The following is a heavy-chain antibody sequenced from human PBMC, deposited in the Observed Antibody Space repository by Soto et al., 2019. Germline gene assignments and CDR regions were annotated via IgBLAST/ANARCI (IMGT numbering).Heavy chain of an antibody. D-gene: IGHD6-19*01. J-gene: IGHJ4*02. CDR3: ARHTSGWHYYDY. CDR1: GFTFTRYS. Sequence: PGGSLRLSCAASGFTFTRYSMNWVRQAPGKGLEWVSSISGSSRYTNFADSVKGRFTISRDNAKNSLYLQMNSLRVEDTAVYYCARHTSGWHYYDYWGQGTPVTVSS. V-gene: IGHV3-21*01. CDR2: ISGSSRYT.